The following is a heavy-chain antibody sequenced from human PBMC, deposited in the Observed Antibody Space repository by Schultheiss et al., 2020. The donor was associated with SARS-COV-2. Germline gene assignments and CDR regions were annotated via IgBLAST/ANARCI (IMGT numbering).Heavy chain of an antibody. Sequence: GGSLRLSCAASGFTFSSYEMNWVRQAPGKGLEWVSAISGSGGSTYYADSVKGRFTISRDNSKNTLYLQMNSLRAEDTAVYYCAKQLATPLNYYYYGMDVWGQGTTVTVSS. D-gene: IGHD2-15*01. CDR2: ISGSGGST. CDR3: AKQLATPLNYYYYGMDV. J-gene: IGHJ6*02. CDR1: GFTFSSYE. V-gene: IGHV3-23*01.